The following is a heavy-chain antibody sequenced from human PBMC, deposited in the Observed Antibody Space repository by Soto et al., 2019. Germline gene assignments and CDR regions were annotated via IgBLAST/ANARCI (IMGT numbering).Heavy chain of an antibody. V-gene: IGHV3-53*01. CDR1: GLSVRNNY. CDR3: VRPLPSGRNYGMDV. J-gene: IGHJ6*02. CDR2: IYNDGTT. D-gene: IGHD3-10*01. Sequence: PGGSLRLSCTASGLSVRNNYMSWVRQAPGMGLEWVSVIYNDGTTYYADSVKGRFTISRDTSKNTLSLQMDSLRAEDTAVYYCVRPLPSGRNYGMDVWGQGTTVT.